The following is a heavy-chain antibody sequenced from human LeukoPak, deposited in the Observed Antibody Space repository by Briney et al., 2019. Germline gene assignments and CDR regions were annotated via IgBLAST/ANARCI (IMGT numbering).Heavy chain of an antibody. CDR3: ARDVSSASFTYYYYYMDV. Sequence: SETLSLTCTVSGGSISSYYWSWIRQPPEKGLEWIGYIYYSGSTSYNPSLKSRVTISVDTSKNQFSLKLRSVTAADTAVYYCARDVSSASFTYYYYYMDVWGKGTTVTVSS. CDR2: IYYSGST. CDR1: GGSISSYY. J-gene: IGHJ6*03. D-gene: IGHD6-6*01. V-gene: IGHV4-59*01.